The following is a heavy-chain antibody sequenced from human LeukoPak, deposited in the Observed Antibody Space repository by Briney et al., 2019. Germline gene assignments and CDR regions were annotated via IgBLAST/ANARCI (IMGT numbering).Heavy chain of an antibody. CDR2: IKNDGSEK. CDR3: TRDSGLTGYDLLDY. Sequence: GGSLRLSCAASGFPFSTYWITWVRQAPGKGLEWVANIKNDGSEKYYVDSVKGRFTISRDNAENSLFLQMNSLRVEDTAIYNCTRDSGLTGYDLLDYWGQGTLVTVSS. CDR1: GFPFSTYW. V-gene: IGHV3-7*01. D-gene: IGHD5-12*01. J-gene: IGHJ4*02.